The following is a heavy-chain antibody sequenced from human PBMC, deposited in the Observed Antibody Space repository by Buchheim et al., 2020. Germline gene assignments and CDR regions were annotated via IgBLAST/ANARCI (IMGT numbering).Heavy chain of an antibody. V-gene: IGHV3-23*01. Sequence: EVQLLESGGGLVQPGGSLRLSCAASGFTFSSYAMSWVRQAPGKGLQWDSGISVRGGSTFYADSVKGRLIISRDNAKNTLYLQMSSLRVEDTAVYYCAKDRNDDYLWGSYRPAIDYWGQGTL. D-gene: IGHD3-16*02. CDR1: GFTFSSYA. CDR2: ISVRGGST. CDR3: AKDRNDDYLWGSYRPAIDY. J-gene: IGHJ4*02.